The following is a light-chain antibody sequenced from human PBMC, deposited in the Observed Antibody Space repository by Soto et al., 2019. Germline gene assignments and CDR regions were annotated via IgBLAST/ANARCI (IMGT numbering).Light chain of an antibody. CDR1: QGVSGY. V-gene: IGKV1-39*01. J-gene: IGKJ2*01. CDR2: NAA. Sequence: DIQMTQSPSSLSASVGDRVTITCRASQGVSGYLHWYQVKPGKAPKLLIYNAASLQSGVPSRFSGSGYGTAFSLTISSLQPEDFGTYYGQQTYSTPPYTFGQGTKLEI. CDR3: QQTYSTPPYT.